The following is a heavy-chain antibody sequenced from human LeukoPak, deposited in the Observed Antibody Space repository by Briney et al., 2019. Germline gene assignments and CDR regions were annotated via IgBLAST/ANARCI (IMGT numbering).Heavy chain of an antibody. D-gene: IGHD3-10*01. CDR2: ISGNDDST. CDR1: GFTVSSNY. V-gene: IGHV3-23*01. CDR3: AKIRGVIIAPFDS. J-gene: IGHJ4*02. Sequence: GGSLRLSCAASGFTVSSNYMSWVRQAPGKGLEWVSTISGNDDSTYYADSVRGRFAISRDSSNSMLYLQMNSLRVEDTAIYYCAKIRGVIIAPFDSWGQGTLVTVSS.